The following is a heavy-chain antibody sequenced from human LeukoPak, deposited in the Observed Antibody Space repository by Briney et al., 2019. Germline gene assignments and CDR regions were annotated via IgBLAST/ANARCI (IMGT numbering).Heavy chain of an antibody. CDR2: ISYDGSNK. CDR1: GFTFSSYG. CDR3: AKDRHAFDY. V-gene: IGHV3-30*18. J-gene: IGHJ4*02. Sequence: GGSLRLSCAASGFTFSSYGMHWVRQAPGKGLEWVAVISYDGSNKYYADSVKGRFTISRDNSKNTLYLQMNSLRAEDTAVYYCAKDRHAFDYWGQGTLVTVSS.